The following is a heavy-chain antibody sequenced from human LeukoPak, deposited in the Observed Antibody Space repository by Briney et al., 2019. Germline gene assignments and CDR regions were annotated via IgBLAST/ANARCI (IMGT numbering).Heavy chain of an antibody. Sequence: SETLSLTCTVSGGSTSSYYWSWIRQPPGKGLEWIGYIYYSGSTYYNPSLKSRVTISVDTSKNQFSLKLSPVTAADTAVYYCAGSRGGGNYWGQGTLVTVSS. J-gene: IGHJ4*02. D-gene: IGHD3-16*01. V-gene: IGHV4-59*12. CDR2: IYYSGST. CDR1: GGSTSSYY. CDR3: AGSRGGGNY.